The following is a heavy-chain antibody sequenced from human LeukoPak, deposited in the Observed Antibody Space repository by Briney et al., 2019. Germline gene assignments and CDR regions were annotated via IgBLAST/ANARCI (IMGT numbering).Heavy chain of an antibody. Sequence: TGGSLRLSCAASGFTFSSYEMNWVRQAPGKGLEWVSYISSSGSTIYYADSVKGRFTISRDNAKNSLYLQMNSLRAEDTAVYYCARVWNGSVLRYFDWSRRRTKNAFDIWGQGTMVTVSS. CDR1: GFTFSSYE. J-gene: IGHJ3*02. CDR2: ISSSGSTI. D-gene: IGHD3-9*01. V-gene: IGHV3-48*03. CDR3: ARVWNGSVLRYFDWSRRRTKNAFDI.